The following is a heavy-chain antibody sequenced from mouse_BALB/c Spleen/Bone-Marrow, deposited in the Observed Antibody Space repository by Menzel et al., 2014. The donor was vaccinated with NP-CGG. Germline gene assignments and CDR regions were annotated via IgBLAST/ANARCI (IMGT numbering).Heavy chain of an antibody. CDR1: GYAFSVYW. CDR3: ARGGISVDY. V-gene: IGHV1-80*01. Sequence: QVQLKQSGAELVRPGSSVKISCKASGYAFSVYWMNWVKQRPGQGLEWIGQIYPGDGDTNYNGKFKGRATLTADKSSNTAYMQLSSLTSEDSAVYFCARGGISVDYWGHGTTLPVSS. CDR2: IYPGDGDT. J-gene: IGHJ2*01.